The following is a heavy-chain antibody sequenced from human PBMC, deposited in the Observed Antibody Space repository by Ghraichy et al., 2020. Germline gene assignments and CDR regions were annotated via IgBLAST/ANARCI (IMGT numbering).Heavy chain of an antibody. D-gene: IGHD1-1*01. CDR3: ARDRGARKTGPPKYYYYYMDV. CDR1: GYTFTGYY. CDR2: INPNSGGT. J-gene: IGHJ6*03. V-gene: IGHV1-2*06. Sequence: ASVKVSCKASGYTFTGYYMHWVRQAPGQGLEWMGRINPNSGGTNYAQKFQGRVTMTRDTSISTAYMELSRLRSDDTAVYYCARDRGARKTGPPKYYYYYMDVWGKGTTVTVSS.